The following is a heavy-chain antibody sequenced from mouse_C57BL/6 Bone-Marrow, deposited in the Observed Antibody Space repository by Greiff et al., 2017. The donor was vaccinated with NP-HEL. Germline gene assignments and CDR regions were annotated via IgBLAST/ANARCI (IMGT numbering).Heavy chain of an antibody. CDR2: ISYDGSN. J-gene: IGHJ4*01. V-gene: IGHV3-6*01. Sequence: EVKLMESGPGLVKPSQSLSLTCSVTGYSITSGYYWNWIRQFPGNKLEWMGYISYDGSNNYNPSLKNRISITRDTSKNQFFLKLNSVTTEDTATYYCASYYGKLYAMDYWGQGTSVTVSS. CDR1: GYSITSGYY. D-gene: IGHD2-1*01. CDR3: ASYYGKLYAMDY.